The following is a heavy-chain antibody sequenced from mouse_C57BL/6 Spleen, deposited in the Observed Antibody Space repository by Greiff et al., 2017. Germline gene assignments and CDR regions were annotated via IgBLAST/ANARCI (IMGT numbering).Heavy chain of an antibody. Sequence: QVQLQQSGPGLVQPSQSLSITCTVSGFSLTSYGVHWVRQSPGKGLEWLGVIWSGGSTDYNAAFISRLGISKDNSKSQVFFKMHSLQADDTAIYYCARNFYYGSSYKGAMDYWGQGTSVTVSS. D-gene: IGHD1-1*01. CDR3: ARNFYYGSSYKGAMDY. J-gene: IGHJ4*01. V-gene: IGHV2-2*01. CDR1: GFSLTSYG. CDR2: IWSGGST.